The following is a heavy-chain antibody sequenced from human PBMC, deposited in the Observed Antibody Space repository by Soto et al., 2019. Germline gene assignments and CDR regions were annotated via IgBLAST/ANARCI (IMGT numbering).Heavy chain of an antibody. CDR2: IYHSGST. V-gene: IGHV4-4*02. D-gene: IGHD2-2*01. CDR1: GGSISSSNW. J-gene: IGHJ6*02. CDR3: ASVVGGYYYGMDV. Sequence: QVQLQESGPGLVKPSGTLSLTCAVSGGSISSSNWWSWVRQPPGKGLEWIGEIYHSGSTNYNPSLNSRVALPVDKSKNQFSLQLSSVTAAAPAVYYCASVVGGYYYGMDVWRQGTTVTVSS.